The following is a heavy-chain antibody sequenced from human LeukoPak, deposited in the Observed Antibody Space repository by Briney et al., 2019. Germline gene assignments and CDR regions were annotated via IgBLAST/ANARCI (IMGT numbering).Heavy chain of an antibody. CDR3: ARELGDYYGSGMESYGMDV. CDR1: GFTFSSYG. Sequence: GGSLRLSCAASGFTFSSYGMNWVRQAPGKGLEWVSYISSSGSTIYYADSVKGRFTISRDNAKNSLYLQMNSLRAEDTAVYYCARELGDYYGSGMESYGMDVWGKGTTVTVSS. V-gene: IGHV3-48*03. J-gene: IGHJ6*04. CDR2: ISSSGSTI. D-gene: IGHD3-10*01.